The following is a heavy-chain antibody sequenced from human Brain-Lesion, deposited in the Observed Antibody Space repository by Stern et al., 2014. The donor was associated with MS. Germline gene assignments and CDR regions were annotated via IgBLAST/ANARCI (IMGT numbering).Heavy chain of an antibody. Sequence: QVQLVESGPGLVKPSGTLSLTCAVSGGSISSSNWWSWVRQSPGKGLEWIGESDHSGSTIYNPSLKRRVTGSVDKSKNRFSLTLGSVTAADTAVYFCARFPASRPHVFDSWGQGTLVTVSS. CDR3: ARFPASRPHVFDS. J-gene: IGHJ4*02. D-gene: IGHD6-13*01. CDR2: SDHSGST. V-gene: IGHV4-4*02. CDR1: GGSISSSNW.